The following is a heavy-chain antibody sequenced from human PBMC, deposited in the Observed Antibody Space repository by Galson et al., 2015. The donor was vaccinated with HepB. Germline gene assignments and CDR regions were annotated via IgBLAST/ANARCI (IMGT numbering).Heavy chain of an antibody. Sequence: SLRLSCAASGFSFSSYAMSWVRQAPGKGLEWVSAISGGGRSTYYADPVEGRFTISRGNSKNTLYLQMNSLRAEDTALYYCAKQCGYEKCYFDCWGQGTLVTVSS. J-gene: IGHJ4*02. D-gene: IGHD5-12*01. CDR2: ISGGGRST. CDR3: AKQCGYEKCYFDC. V-gene: IGHV3-23*01. CDR1: GFSFSSYA.